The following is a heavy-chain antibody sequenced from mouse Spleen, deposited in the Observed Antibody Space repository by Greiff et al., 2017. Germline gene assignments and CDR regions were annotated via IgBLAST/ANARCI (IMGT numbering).Heavy chain of an antibody. J-gene: IGHJ1*01. CDR3: ARYYGSSYDWYFDV. V-gene: IGHV1-82*01. D-gene: IGHD1-1*01. Sequence: VKLMESGPELVKPGASVKISCKASGYAFSSSWMNWVKQRPGKGLEWIGRIYPGDGDTNYNGKFKGKATLTADKSSSTAYMQLSSLTSEDSAVYFCARYYGSSYDWYFDVWGAGTTVTVSS. CDR2: IYPGDGDT. CDR1: GYAFSSSW.